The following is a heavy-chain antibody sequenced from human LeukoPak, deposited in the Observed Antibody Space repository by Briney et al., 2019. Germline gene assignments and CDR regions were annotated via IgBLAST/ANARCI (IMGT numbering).Heavy chain of an antibody. D-gene: IGHD2-8*01. CDR1: GFTFSSYA. J-gene: IGHJ5*02. Sequence: SGGSLRLSCAASGFTFSSYAMSWVRQVPGKGLEWVSTLTGSGDTTYNADSVKGRFTISRDNSKDTLYLQMNSLRAEDTAVYYCAKDRSCTNGVCPNWFDPWGQGTLVTVSS. CDR2: LTGSGDTT. V-gene: IGHV3-23*01. CDR3: AKDRSCTNGVCPNWFDP.